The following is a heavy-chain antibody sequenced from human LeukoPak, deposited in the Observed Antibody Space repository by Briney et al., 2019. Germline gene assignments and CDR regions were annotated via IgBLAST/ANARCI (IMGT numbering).Heavy chain of an antibody. J-gene: IGHJ4*02. D-gene: IGHD1-26*01. CDR3: ARQIVGATLFDY. CDR2: IYYSGST. CDR1: GGSISSSSYY. Sequence: PSETLSLTCTVSGGSISSSSYYWGWIRQPPGKGLEWIGSIYYSGSTYYNPSLKSRVTISVGTSKNQFSLKLSSVTAADTAVYYCARQIVGATLFDYWGQGTLVTVSS. V-gene: IGHV4-39*01.